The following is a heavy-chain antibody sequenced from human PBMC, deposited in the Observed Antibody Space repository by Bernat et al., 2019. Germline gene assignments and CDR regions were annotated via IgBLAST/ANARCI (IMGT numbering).Heavy chain of an antibody. Sequence: EVQLVESGGGLVQPGGSLRLSCAASGFTFSSYWMSWVRQAPGKGLEWVANIKQEGSEKYYVDSVKGRFTISRDNAKNSLYLQMNSLRAEDTAVYYCAGERVDYTGGVCTETNCCYYMDVWGKGTTVTVSS. V-gene: IGHV3-7*03. CDR3: AGERVDYTGGVCTETNCCYYMDV. CDR2: IKQEGSEK. D-gene: IGHD2-8*02. CDR1: GFTFSSYW. J-gene: IGHJ6*03.